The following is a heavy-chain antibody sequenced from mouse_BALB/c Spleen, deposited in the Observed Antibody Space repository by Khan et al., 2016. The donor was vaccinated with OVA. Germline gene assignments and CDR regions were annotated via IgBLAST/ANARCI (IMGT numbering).Heavy chain of an antibody. D-gene: IGHD2-2*01. CDR1: GFSFNTYS. J-gene: IGHJ2*01. CDR2: ISSGGTYT. V-gene: IGHV5-6-4*01. Sequence: EVELVESGGGLVRPGGSLKLSCAASGFSFNTYSMSWVRQTPEKRLEWVATISSGGTYTYYPDSVKGRFTISRDNAKNTLYLQMGSLKSEDSAMYYCTRHRGYDGHNPSFDYWAQGTTLTVSS. CDR3: TRHRGYDGHNPSFDY.